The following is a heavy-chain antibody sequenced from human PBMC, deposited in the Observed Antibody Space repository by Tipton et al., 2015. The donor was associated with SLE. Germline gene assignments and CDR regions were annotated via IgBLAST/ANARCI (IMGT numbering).Heavy chain of an antibody. CDR3: VRDRGVVGVTGNPFDY. CDR2: INWSGGST. J-gene: IGHJ4*02. D-gene: IGHD1-26*01. V-gene: IGHV3-20*04. Sequence: GSLRLSCEASGFTFDDYGMSWVRQAPGKGLEWVSGINWSGGSTAYADSVKGRFTFSRDNAKKSLYLQMNSLRAEDTAFYYCVRDRGVVGVTGNPFDYWGQGTLVTVSS. CDR1: GFTFDDYG.